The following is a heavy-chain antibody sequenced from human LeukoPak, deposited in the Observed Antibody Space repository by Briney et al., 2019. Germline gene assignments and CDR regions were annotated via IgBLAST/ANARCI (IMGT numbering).Heavy chain of an antibody. J-gene: IGHJ4*02. CDR2: IYYSGST. Sequence: SETLSLTSTVSGGSISSSSYYWGWIRQPPGKGLEWIGSIYYSGSTYYNPSLKSRVTISVDTSKNQFSLKLSSVTAADTAVYYCARLPIQLWQRLYYFDYWGQGTLVTVSS. V-gene: IGHV4-39*01. D-gene: IGHD5-18*01. CDR1: GGSISSSSYY. CDR3: ARLPIQLWQRLYYFDY.